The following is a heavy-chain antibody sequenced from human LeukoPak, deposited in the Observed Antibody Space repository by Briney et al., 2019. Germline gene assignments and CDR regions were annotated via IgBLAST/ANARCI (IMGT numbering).Heavy chain of an antibody. V-gene: IGHV3-48*03. D-gene: IGHD3-10*01. CDR1: GFTFSSYE. J-gene: IGHJ4*02. CDR3: ARSRYGSYFDY. CDR2: ISSSGSTI. Sequence: GGSLRLSCAASGFTFSSYEMNWVRQAPGEGLEWVSYISSSGSTIYYADSVKGRFTISRDNAKNSLYLQVNSLRAEDTAVYYCARSRYGSYFDYWGQGTLVTVSS.